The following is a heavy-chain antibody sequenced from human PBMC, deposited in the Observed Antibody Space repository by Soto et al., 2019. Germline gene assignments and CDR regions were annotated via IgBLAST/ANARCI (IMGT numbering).Heavy chain of an antibody. CDR2: IYHSGST. D-gene: IGHD6-19*01. Sequence: SETLSLTCAVSGGSISSSNWRSWVRQPPGKGLEWIGEIYHSGSTNYNPSLKSRVTISVDKSKNQFSLKLSSVTAADTAVYYCARIAVAGTGNWFDPWGQGTLVTVSS. V-gene: IGHV4-4*02. CDR1: GGSISSSNW. J-gene: IGHJ5*02. CDR3: ARIAVAGTGNWFDP.